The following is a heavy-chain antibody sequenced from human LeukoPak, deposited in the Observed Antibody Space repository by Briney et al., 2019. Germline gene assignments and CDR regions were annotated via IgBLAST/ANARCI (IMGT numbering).Heavy chain of an antibody. CDR2: IKQDGSEK. CDR1: GFTFSSYW. D-gene: IGHD3-10*01. V-gene: IGHV3-7*01. Sequence: EGSLRLSCAASGFTFSSYWMSWVRQAPGKGLEWVANIKQDGSEKYYVDSVKGRFTISRDNAENSLYLQMNSLRAEDTAVYYCARETTMVRGVIGLDYWGQGTLVTVSS. J-gene: IGHJ4*02. CDR3: ARETTMVRGVIGLDY.